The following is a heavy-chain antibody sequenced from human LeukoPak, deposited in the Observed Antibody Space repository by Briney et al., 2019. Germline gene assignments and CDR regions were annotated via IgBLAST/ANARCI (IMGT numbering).Heavy chain of an antibody. D-gene: IGHD5-12*01. CDR1: GVTFSDAW. Sequence: GGSLRLSCATSGVTFSDAWVAWVRQAPGRGLEWVGLVKSKSDGGTTDYAPAVEGRFTISRDDSKNTLYLQMSSLKTEDTAVSFCSAYSGYAFDYWGQGTLVTVSS. J-gene: IGHJ4*02. CDR2: VKSKSDGGTT. CDR3: SAYSGYAFDY. V-gene: IGHV3-15*01.